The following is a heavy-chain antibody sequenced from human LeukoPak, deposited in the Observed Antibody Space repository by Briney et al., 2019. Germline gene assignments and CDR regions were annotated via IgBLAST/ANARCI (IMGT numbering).Heavy chain of an antibody. CDR1: GFTFDDYA. CDR2: ISWNSGSI. V-gene: IGHV3-9*03. J-gene: IGHJ3*02. D-gene: IGHD1-26*01. CDR3: AKDTTLVGSRGTFHI. Sequence: KPGRSLRLSCAASGFTFDDYAMHWVRQVPGKGLEWVSSISWNSGSIGYADSVKDRFTISRDNAKNSLYLQMNSLRTEDMALYHCAKDTTLVGSRGTFHIWGQGTMVTVSS.